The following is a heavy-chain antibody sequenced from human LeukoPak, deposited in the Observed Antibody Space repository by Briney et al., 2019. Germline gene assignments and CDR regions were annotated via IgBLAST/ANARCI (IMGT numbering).Heavy chain of an antibody. J-gene: IGHJ4*02. Sequence: GGSLRLSCAASGFTFSSYSMIWVRQAPGKGLEWVSSISSSSSYIYYADSVKGRFTISRDNAKNSLYLQMNSLRAEDTAAYYCARDGFGELDYWGQGTLVTVSS. CDR1: GFTFSSYS. CDR3: ARDGFGELDY. D-gene: IGHD3-10*01. V-gene: IGHV3-21*01. CDR2: ISSSSSYI.